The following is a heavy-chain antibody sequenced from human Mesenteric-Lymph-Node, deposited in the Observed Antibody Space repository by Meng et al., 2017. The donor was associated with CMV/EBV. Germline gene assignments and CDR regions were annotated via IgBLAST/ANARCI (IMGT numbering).Heavy chain of an antibody. D-gene: IGHD2-15*01. CDR1: GGSISSSNYY. V-gene: IGHV4-39*07. CDR2: VFYSGAT. CDR3: AKGKYGGGWFDFDS. J-gene: IGHJ4*02. Sequence: SETLSLTCIVSGGSISSSNYYWAWIRQPPGKGLEWIANVFYSGATHYNPSLQSRVTISLDTSKNQISLGMNSVTAADTAVYYCAKGKYGGGWFDFDSWGQGMLVTVSS.